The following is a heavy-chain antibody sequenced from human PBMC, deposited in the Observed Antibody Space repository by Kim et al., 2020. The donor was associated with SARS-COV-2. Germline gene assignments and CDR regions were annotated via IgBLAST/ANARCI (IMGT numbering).Heavy chain of an antibody. Sequence: SETLSLTCTVSGGSISSGGYYWSWIRQHPGKGLEWIGYIYYSGSTYYNPSLKSRVTISVDTSKNQFSLKLSSVTAADTAVYYCARGEGLLGLRVNWYFDLWGRGTLVTVTS. V-gene: IGHV4-31*03. CDR2: IYYSGST. J-gene: IGHJ2*01. D-gene: IGHD3-16*01. CDR1: GGSISSGGYY. CDR3: ARGEGLLGLRVNWYFDL.